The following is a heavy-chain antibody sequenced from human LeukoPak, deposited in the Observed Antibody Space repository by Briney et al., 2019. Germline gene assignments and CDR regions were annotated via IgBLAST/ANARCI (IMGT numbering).Heavy chain of an antibody. CDR2: INPSGST. CDR3: ATGGVVVPAARAWFDP. CDR1: GVSFSGYY. V-gene: IGHV4-34*01. Sequence: SETLSLTCAVYGVSFSGYYWSWLRKHPGNGPDWIGEINPSGSTNYNPSLKSRVTLSVDTSKNQFSMQLSTVTAADAAVEYCATGGVVVPAARAWFDPWRQGTLVTVSS. J-gene: IGHJ5*02. D-gene: IGHD2-2*01.